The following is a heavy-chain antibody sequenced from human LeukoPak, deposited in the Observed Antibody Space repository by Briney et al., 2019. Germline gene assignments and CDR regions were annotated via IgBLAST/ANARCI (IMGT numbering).Heavy chain of an antibody. D-gene: IGHD1-20*01. CDR3: ASGNWNDRAFDI. CDR1: GVTFSGYW. Sequence: PGGSLRLSCAASGVTFSGYWMSWVRQAPGKRLEWVANIKPDGSERYYVDSVKGRFTVSRDNAKNSLYLQMNSLRAGDTAIYYCASGNWNDRAFDIWGQGTMVTVSS. J-gene: IGHJ3*02. CDR2: IKPDGSER. V-gene: IGHV3-7*01.